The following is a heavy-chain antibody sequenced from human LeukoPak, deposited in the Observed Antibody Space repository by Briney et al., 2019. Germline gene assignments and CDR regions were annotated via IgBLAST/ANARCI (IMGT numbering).Heavy chain of an antibody. D-gene: IGHD5-18*01. V-gene: IGHV3-30-3*01. CDR1: GFTFSSYA. J-gene: IGHJ4*02. Sequence: GGSLRLSCAASGFTFSSYAMHWVRQAPGKGLEWVAVISYDGSNKYYADSVKGRFTISRDNSKNTLYLQMNSLRAEDTAVYYCARKQPGWGQGTLVTVSS. CDR2: ISYDGSNK. CDR3: ARKQPG.